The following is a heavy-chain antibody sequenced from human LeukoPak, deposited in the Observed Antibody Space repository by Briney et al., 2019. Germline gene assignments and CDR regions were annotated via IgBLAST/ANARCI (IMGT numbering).Heavy chain of an antibody. CDR3: ARGRVTATDGFDI. Sequence: SVNVSCKASVYTFTSYFIHWVRQAPGEGLEWMGIINPTGGSTRYAQKFQGRVTMTRDTSTSTVYMELSRLRSEDTAVYDCARGRVTATDGFDIWGQGTTVIVSS. CDR2: INPTGGST. V-gene: IGHV1-46*03. D-gene: IGHD2-21*02. J-gene: IGHJ3*02. CDR1: VYTFTSYF.